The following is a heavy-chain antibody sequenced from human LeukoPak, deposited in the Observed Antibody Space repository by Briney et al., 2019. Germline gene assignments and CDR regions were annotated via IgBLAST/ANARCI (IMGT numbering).Heavy chain of an antibody. CDR2: IWSDATNR. CDR1: GFIFCHHG. D-gene: IGHD4-11*01. Sequence: PGGSLRLSCAGSGFIFCHHGVHWVRQAPGQGLEWVAVIWSDATNRFYADSVKGRFTISRDNSQNTVFLQMDSLRVKDTAIYYCAIDAQSGFDCSNFLKYWGHGTLVTVSS. V-gene: IGHV3-33*01. J-gene: IGHJ4*01. CDR3: AIDAQSGFDCSNFLKY.